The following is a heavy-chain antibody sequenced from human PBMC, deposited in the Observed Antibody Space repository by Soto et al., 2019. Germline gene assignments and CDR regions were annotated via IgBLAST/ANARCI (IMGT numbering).Heavy chain of an antibody. CDR2: INHSGST. J-gene: IGHJ4*02. Sequence: SETLSLTCAVYGGSFSGYYWSWIRQPPGKGLEWIGEINHSGSTNYNPSLKSRVTISVDTSKNQFSLKLSSVTAADTAVYYCARCASGYYDSSGYYSPYYFDYWGQGTLVTVSS. CDR3: ARCASGYYDSSGYYSPYYFDY. D-gene: IGHD3-22*01. V-gene: IGHV4-34*01. CDR1: GGSFSGYY.